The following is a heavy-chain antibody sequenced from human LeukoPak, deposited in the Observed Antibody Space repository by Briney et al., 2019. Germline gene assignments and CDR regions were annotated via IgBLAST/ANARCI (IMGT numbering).Heavy chain of an antibody. Sequence: GGSLRLFCAVSAFTFSSYCMSWVRQAPGKGLEWVSFITITAPTTSYAGSVEGRFAISRDNPRNKLYMQMNSLRDEDAALYYCALMHGYCDGSGYWVQWGQGTLVIVSS. CDR2: ITITAPTT. CDR3: ALMHGYCDGSGYWVQ. V-gene: IGHV3-23*01. J-gene: IGHJ4*02. CDR1: AFTFSSYC. D-gene: IGHD3-22*01.